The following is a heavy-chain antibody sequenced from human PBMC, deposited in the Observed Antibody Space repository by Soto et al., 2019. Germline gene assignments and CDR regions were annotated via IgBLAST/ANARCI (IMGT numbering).Heavy chain of an antibody. CDR3: ARSTGDIYFDY. CDR1: GGSVSSGSYY. CDR2: IYYSGST. J-gene: IGHJ4*02. Sequence: LSLTCTVSGGSVSSGSYYWSWIRQPPGKGLEWIGYIYYSGSTNYNPSLKSRVTISVDTSKNQFSLKLSPVTAADTAVYYCARSTGDIYFDYWGQGTLVTVSS. D-gene: IGHD7-27*01. V-gene: IGHV4-61*01.